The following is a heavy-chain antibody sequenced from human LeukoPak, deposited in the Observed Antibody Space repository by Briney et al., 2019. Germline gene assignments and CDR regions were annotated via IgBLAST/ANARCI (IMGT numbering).Heavy chain of an antibody. J-gene: IGHJ4*02. CDR1: GFTFSSYA. CDR2: MSYDGSNE. V-gene: IGHV3-30*04. CDR3: ARPRLGYSYDLLWYY. D-gene: IGHD5-18*01. Sequence: GGSLRLSCAASGFTFSSYAMHWVRQAPGKGLEWVALMSYDGSNEYYGDPVKGRFTISRDNSKNTLYLQMNSLRAEDTAVYYCARPRLGYSYDLLWYYWGQGTLVTASS.